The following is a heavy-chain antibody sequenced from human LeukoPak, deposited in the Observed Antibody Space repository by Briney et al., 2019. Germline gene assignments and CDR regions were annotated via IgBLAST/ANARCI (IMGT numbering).Heavy chain of an antibody. V-gene: IGHV3-23*01. CDR1: GFTFDDYG. D-gene: IGHD3-10*01. CDR2: ISGSGGST. CDR3: ATRRGSYFDY. J-gene: IGHJ4*02. Sequence: GGSLRLSCAASGFTFDDYGMSWVRQAPGKGLEWVSAISGSGGSTYYADSVKGRFTISRDNSKNTLYLQMNSLRAEDTAVYYCATRRGSYFDYWGQGTLVTVSS.